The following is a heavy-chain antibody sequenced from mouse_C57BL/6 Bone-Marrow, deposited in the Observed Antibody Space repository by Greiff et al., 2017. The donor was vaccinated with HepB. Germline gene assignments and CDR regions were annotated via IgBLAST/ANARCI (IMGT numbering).Heavy chain of an antibody. J-gene: IGHJ1*03. D-gene: IGHD1-1*01. Sequence: QVQLQQPGAELVKPGASVKMSCKASGYTFTSYWITWVKQRPGQGLEWIGDIYPGSGSTNYNEKFKSKATLTVDTSSSTAYMQLSSLTSEDSAVYDCARRGGSSGDWYFDVWGTGTTVTVAS. CDR1: GYTFTSYW. V-gene: IGHV1-55*01. CDR3: ARRGGSSGDWYFDV. CDR2: IYPGSGST.